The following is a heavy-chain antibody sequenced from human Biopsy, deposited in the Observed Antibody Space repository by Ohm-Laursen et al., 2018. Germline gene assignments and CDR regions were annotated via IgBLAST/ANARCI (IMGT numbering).Heavy chain of an antibody. CDR2: MIPSSGKT. CDR1: GYSFSTYD. D-gene: IGHD6-6*01. J-gene: IGHJ5*02. Sequence: GSSVKVSCKASGYSFSTYDVNWVRQARGQRLEWMGWMIPSSGKTGYAQRFQGRVTLTMNTSISTAYMELSGLRSEDTAVYFCARGYSRRVSIFEASIYWFDTWGQGTLVTVSS. V-gene: IGHV1-8*01. CDR3: ARGYSRRVSIFEASIYWFDT.